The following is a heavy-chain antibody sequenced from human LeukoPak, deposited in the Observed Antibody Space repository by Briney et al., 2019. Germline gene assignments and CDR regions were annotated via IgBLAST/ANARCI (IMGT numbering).Heavy chain of an antibody. D-gene: IGHD2-2*01. Sequence: GGSLRLSCAASGFTFSSYAMSWVRQAPGKGLEWVSAISGSGGSTYYADSVKGRFTISRDNSKNTLYLQMNSLRAEDTAVYYSAKGDIVVVPAANLFDTWGQGTLVTVSS. CDR1: GFTFSSYA. CDR3: AKGDIVVVPAANLFDT. J-gene: IGHJ5*02. V-gene: IGHV3-23*01. CDR2: ISGSGGST.